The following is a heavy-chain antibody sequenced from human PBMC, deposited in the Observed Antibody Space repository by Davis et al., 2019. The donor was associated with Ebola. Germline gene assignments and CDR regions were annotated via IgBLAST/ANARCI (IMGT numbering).Heavy chain of an antibody. Sequence: SVKVSCKASGGTFSSYAISWVRQAPGQGLEWMGGIIPILGIANYAQKFQGRVTITADKSTSTAYMELSSLRSEDTAVYYCARLRGSGYYYYMDVWGKGTTVTVSS. CDR1: GGTFSSYA. D-gene: IGHD3-10*01. CDR3: ARLRGSGYYYYMDV. CDR2: IIPILGIA. J-gene: IGHJ6*03. V-gene: IGHV1-69*10.